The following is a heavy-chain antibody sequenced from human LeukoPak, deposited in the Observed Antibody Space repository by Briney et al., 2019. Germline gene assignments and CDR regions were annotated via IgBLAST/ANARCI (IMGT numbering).Heavy chain of an antibody. CDR1: GYTFSTYD. J-gene: IGHJ4*02. D-gene: IGHD3-22*01. Sequence: GASVKVSCKASGYTFSTYDISWVRQAPGQGLEWMGWISAYNGDTNYAQKLQGRVTMTTDTSTSTAYMELRSLRSDDTAVYYCARDLNDSSSWSDYWGQGTLVTVSS. CDR3: ARDLNDSSSWSDY. V-gene: IGHV1-18*01. CDR2: ISAYNGDT.